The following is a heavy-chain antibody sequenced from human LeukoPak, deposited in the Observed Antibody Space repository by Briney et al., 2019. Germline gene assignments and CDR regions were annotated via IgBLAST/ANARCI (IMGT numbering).Heavy chain of an antibody. J-gene: IGHJ6*02. CDR2: IIPIPGIA. D-gene: IGHD6-13*01. CDR1: GGTFSSYA. CDR3: ARPIAAAGNRAYYYYYGMDV. Sequence: GASVKVSCKASGGTFSSYAISWVRQAPGQGLEWMGRIIPIPGIANYAQKFQGRVTITADKSTSTAYMELSSLRSEDTAVYYCARPIAAAGNRAYYYYYGMDVWGQGTTVTVSS. V-gene: IGHV1-69*04.